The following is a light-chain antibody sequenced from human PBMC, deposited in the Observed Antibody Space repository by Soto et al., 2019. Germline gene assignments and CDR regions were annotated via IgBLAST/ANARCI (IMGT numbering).Light chain of an antibody. Sequence: LVTKAHISRSAERGVGVDSRSLASQGIRNDLGWYQQKSGKAPKLLIYAASSLQSGVPSRFCGSGSGTEIALTFRSLRPADFPTYCWLQHSNYPRAFVQGTKVDIK. CDR2: AAS. CDR3: LQHSNYPRA. CDR1: QGIRND. V-gene: IGKV1-6*02. J-gene: IGKJ1*01.